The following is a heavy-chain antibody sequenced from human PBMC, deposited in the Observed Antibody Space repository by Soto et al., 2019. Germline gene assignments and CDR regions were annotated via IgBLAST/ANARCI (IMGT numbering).Heavy chain of an antibody. V-gene: IGHV3-30*18. Sequence: QVQLVESGGGVVQPGRSLRLSCAASGFSFSTFGMHWVRQAPGKGLEWLAGMLYDGTNIHYADSVKGRFTISRDSSKNTGYLEMNNLRAEDTAVYFCAKDDGTGSWGQGTLGTVSS. D-gene: IGHD1-1*01. J-gene: IGHJ5*02. CDR3: AKDDGTGS. CDR2: MLYDGTNI. CDR1: GFSFSTFG.